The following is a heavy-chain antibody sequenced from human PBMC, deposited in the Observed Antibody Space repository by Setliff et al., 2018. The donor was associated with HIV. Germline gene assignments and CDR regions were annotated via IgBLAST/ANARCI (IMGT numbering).Heavy chain of an antibody. CDR2: INTDGSSA. V-gene: IGHV3-74*03. J-gene: IGHJ3*02. D-gene: IGHD2-15*01. Sequence: GGSLRLSCAASGFTFSSYWMHWVRQAPGKGLVWVSRINTDGSSATYADSVKGRFTNSRDNAKSTVYLQMGSLSADDTAVYYCARGGFNHAFDIWGQGTMVTVSS. CDR1: GFTFSSYW. CDR3: ARGGFNHAFDI.